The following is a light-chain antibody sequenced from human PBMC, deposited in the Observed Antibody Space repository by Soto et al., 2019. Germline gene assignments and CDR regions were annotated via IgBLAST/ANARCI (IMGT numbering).Light chain of an antibody. V-gene: IGKV3-20*01. CDR2: GAS. J-gene: IGKJ2*01. Sequence: EIVLTQSPGTLSLSPGERATLSCRASQSVGRNYLAWYQQKPGQAPRLLLYGASSRATGIPDRFSGSGSGTDFTLTISRLEPEDFAVYYCQQYAYSPRTFGRGTKLEI. CDR1: QSVGRNY. CDR3: QQYAYSPRT.